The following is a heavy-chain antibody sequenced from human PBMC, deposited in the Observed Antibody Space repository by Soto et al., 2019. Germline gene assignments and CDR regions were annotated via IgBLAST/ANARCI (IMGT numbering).Heavy chain of an antibody. D-gene: IGHD3-16*01. CDR3: ARGESPLTPFDY. V-gene: IGHV1-69*12. CDR2: IIPIFGTA. Sequence: QVQLVQSGAEVKKPGSSVKVSCKASGGTFSSYAISWVRQAPGQGLEWMGGIIPIFGTANYAQKFQGRVTITADESTRTAYRALGSLISEYTAVYYCARGESPLTPFDYWGQGTLVTVSS. J-gene: IGHJ4*02. CDR1: GGTFSSYA.